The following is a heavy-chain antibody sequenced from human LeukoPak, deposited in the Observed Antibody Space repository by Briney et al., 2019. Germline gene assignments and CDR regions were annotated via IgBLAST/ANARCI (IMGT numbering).Heavy chain of an antibody. V-gene: IGHV4-30-2*01. D-gene: IGHD3-3*01. CDR3: AREGYYDFWSGYAHDAFDI. J-gene: IGHJ3*02. Sequence: SETLSLTCAVSGGSISSGGYSWSWIRQPPGKGLEWIGYIYHSGSTYYNPSLKSRVTISVDKSKNQFSLKLSSVTAADTAVYYCAREGYYDFWSGYAHDAFDIWGQGTMVTVSS. CDR2: IYHSGST. CDR1: GGSISSGGYS.